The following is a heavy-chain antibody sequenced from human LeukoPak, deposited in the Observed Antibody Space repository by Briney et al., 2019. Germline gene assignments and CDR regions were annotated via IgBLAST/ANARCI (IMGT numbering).Heavy chain of an antibody. D-gene: IGHD1-26*01. CDR3: AIAQSWDELFDS. Sequence: PGGSLTLSCAGSGIAVIGNYMSWVRQAPGKGLEWVSFISINTDTFYADSVRGRFTTSRDSSKNTLFLQMNSPRDEDSAVYYCAIAQSWDELFDSWGQGTLVTVSS. V-gene: IGHV3-53*01. CDR1: GIAVIGNY. J-gene: IGHJ4*02. CDR2: ISINTDT.